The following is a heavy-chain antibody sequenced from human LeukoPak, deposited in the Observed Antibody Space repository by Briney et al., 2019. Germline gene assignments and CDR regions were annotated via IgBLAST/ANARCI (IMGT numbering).Heavy chain of an antibody. CDR2: IYYSGST. CDR1: GGSVSSGSYY. J-gene: IGHJ5*02. D-gene: IGHD3-10*01. CDR3: ARVRVRGVIPVNLGP. V-gene: IGHV4-61*01. Sequence: SETLSLTCTVSGGSVSSGSYYWGWIRQPPGKGLEWIGYIYYSGSTNYNPSLKSRVTISVDTSKNQFSLKLSSVTAADTAVYYCARVRVRGVIPVNLGPWGRGTLVTVSS.